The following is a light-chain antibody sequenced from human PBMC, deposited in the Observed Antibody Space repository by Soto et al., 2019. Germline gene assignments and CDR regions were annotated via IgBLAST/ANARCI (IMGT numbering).Light chain of an antibody. CDR1: QGISNF. CDR2: AAS. CDR3: QQFHSYPRT. J-gene: IGKJ1*01. V-gene: IGKV1-9*01. Sequence: DIQLTQSPSFLSASVGDRVTITCGASQGISNFLAWYQQIPGKAPNLLIFAASSLQSGVPSRFSGSGSGTEFTLTITSLQPEDFATYCCQQFHSYPRTFGQGTKVDI.